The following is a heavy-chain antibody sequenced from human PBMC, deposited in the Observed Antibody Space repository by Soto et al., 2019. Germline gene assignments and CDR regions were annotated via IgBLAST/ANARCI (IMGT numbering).Heavy chain of an antibody. CDR2: LNPGDSDT. CDR1: GFRFTDYW. Sequence: GESLKISCQGSGFRFTDYWIGWVRQMPGKGLEWMGILNPGDSDTIYSPSFQGRVRISADKSISTSYLQWISLKASDTAMYFCARRGDSNGQRSGPAYAFDVWGQGTLVTVSS. CDR3: ARRGDSNGQRSGPAYAFDV. D-gene: IGHD6-19*01. V-gene: IGHV5-51*01. J-gene: IGHJ3*01.